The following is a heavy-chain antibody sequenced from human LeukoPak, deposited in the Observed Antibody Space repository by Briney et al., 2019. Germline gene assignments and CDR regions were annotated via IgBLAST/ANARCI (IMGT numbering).Heavy chain of an antibody. CDR3: ARDWAAAGTDY. CDR1: GFTFSNYA. V-gene: IGHV3-64*01. D-gene: IGHD6-13*01. Sequence: PGGSLRLSCAASGFTFSNYAMHWVRQAPGKGLEYVSAISSNGGSTYYANSVKGRFTISRDNSKNTLYLQMNSLRAEDTAVYYCARDWAAAGTDYWGQGTLVTVSS. CDR2: ISSNGGST. J-gene: IGHJ4*02.